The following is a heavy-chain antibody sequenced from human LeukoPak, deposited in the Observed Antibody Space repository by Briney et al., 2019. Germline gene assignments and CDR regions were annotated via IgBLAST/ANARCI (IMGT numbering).Heavy chain of an antibody. CDR2: ISSSGSNI. CDR3: ARGWISDSFDY. J-gene: IGHJ4*02. Sequence: GGSLRLSCAASGFTFSSYEMNWVRQAPGKGPEWVSYISSSGSNIYYADSVKGRFTISRESAKNSLYLQMNSLRAEDTAVYYCARGWISDSFDYWGQGTLVTVSS. V-gene: IGHV3-48*03. CDR1: GFTFSSYE. D-gene: IGHD5-12*01.